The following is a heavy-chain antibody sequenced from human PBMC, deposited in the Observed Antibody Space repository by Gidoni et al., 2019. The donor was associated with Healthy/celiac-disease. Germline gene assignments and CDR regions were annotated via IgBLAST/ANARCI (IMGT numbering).Heavy chain of an antibody. Sequence: EVQLVESGGVVVQPGGSLRLSCAASGFTFDDYTMHWVRQAPGKGLEWVSLISWDGGSTYYADSVKGRFTISRDNSKNSLYLQMNSLRTEDTALYYCAKGRGYGYGTYYYGMDVWGQGTTVTVSS. V-gene: IGHV3-43*01. CDR2: ISWDGGST. CDR1: GFTFDDYT. CDR3: AKGRGYGYGTYYYGMDV. D-gene: IGHD5-18*01. J-gene: IGHJ6*02.